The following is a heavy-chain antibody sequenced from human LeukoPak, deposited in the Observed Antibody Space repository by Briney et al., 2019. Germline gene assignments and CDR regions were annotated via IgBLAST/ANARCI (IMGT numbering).Heavy chain of an antibody. D-gene: IGHD3-22*01. V-gene: IGHV3-21*01. J-gene: IGHJ6*03. CDR2: VSGSSSYI. CDR3: ARDGDSSGYYYYMDV. CDR1: GFTFSSYS. Sequence: GGSLRLSCAASGFTFSSYSMNWVRQAPGKGLEWVSSVSGSSSYIYYADSVKGRFSISRDNAKNSLYLQMNSLRAEDTAVYYCARDGDSSGYYYYMDVWGKGTTVTVSS.